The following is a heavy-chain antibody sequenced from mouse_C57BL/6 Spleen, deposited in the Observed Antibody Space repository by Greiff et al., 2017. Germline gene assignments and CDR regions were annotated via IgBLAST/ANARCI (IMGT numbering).Heavy chain of an antibody. J-gene: IGHJ2*01. Sequence: VQLQQSGPGLVKPSQSLSLTCSVTGYSITSGYYWNWIRQFPGNKLEWMGYISYDGSNNYNPSLKNRISITRDTSKNQFFLKLNSVTTEDTATYYCASGYYGTFDYWGQGTTLTVSS. V-gene: IGHV3-6*01. CDR2: ISYDGSN. CDR3: ASGYYGTFDY. CDR1: GYSITSGYY. D-gene: IGHD1-1*01.